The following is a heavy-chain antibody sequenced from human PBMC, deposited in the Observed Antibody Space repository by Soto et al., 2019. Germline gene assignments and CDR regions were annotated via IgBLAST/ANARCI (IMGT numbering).Heavy chain of an antibody. D-gene: IGHD3-22*01. CDR3: AGGDYYDSSGYCRPFDY. Sequence: SETLSLTCTVSGGSISSYYWSWIRQPPGKGLEWIGYIYYSGSTNYNPSLKSRVTISVDTSKNQFSLKLSSVTAADTAVYYCAGGDYYDSSGYCRPFDYWGQGTLVTVSS. CDR1: GGSISSYY. J-gene: IGHJ4*02. CDR2: IYYSGST. V-gene: IGHV4-59*01.